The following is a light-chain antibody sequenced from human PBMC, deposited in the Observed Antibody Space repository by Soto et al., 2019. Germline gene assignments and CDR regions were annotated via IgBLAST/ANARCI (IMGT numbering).Light chain of an antibody. CDR3: QQYADWPRT. CDR2: GSS. CDR1: QSVSSD. J-gene: IGKJ1*01. Sequence: EIVLTQSPATLSVSPGEGATLSCRASQSVSSDLAWYQHRPGQAPRLLISGSSTRATDIPDRFLGSGSGTVFTLTIYSLPSEDFAVYYCQQYADWPRTFGQGTKVEIK. V-gene: IGKV3D-15*01.